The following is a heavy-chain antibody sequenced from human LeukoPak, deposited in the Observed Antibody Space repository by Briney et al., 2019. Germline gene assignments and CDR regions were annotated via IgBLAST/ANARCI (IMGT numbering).Heavy chain of an antibody. CDR2: ISGGGGGT. Sequence: GGSLRLSCAASGFTFSSYAMSWVRQAPGKGLEGVSGISGGGGGTFYADSVKGGFTISRDNSNNTLYLQMNSLRAEDTAVYYCAKLYSYGFSGHFDYWGLGTLVTVSS. CDR3: AKLYSYGFSGHFDY. V-gene: IGHV3-23*01. D-gene: IGHD5-18*01. J-gene: IGHJ4*02. CDR1: GFTFSSYA.